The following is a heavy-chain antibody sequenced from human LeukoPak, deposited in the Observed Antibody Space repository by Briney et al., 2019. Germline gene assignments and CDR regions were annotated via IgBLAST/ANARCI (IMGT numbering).Heavy chain of an antibody. J-gene: IGHJ5*02. CDR2: INTGGSST. Sequence: GGSLRLSCTASGFTFSTYWMHWVRQAPGKGLVWVSRINTGGSSTSYADSVKGRFTISRDNAKNTLYLQMNSLRAEDTAVYYWARVRGYCSSTSCSNWFDPWGQGTLVTVSS. CDR1: GFTFSTYW. V-gene: IGHV3-74*01. CDR3: ARVRGYCSSTSCSNWFDP. D-gene: IGHD2-2*01.